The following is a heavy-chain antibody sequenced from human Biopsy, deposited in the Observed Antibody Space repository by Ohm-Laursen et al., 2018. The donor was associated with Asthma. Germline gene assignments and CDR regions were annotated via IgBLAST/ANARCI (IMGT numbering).Heavy chain of an antibody. D-gene: IGHD6-19*01. J-gene: IGHJ4*02. CDR1: GGSISSFY. CDR3: MRAVRNEQWLAPFDY. Sequence: SDTLSLTCRVYGGSISSFYWSWIRQSPEKGLEWMGYVYWTGSTNYNPSLKSRITMSVDTSKNRMFLELTSVTAADTAIYYCMRAVRNEQWLAPFDYWGQGKPVTVSS. V-gene: IGHV4-59*07. CDR2: VYWTGST.